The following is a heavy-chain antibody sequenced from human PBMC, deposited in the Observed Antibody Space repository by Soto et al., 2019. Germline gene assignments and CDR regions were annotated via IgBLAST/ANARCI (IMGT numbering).Heavy chain of an antibody. CDR1: GGTFSSSA. CDR2: STHTFGAV. J-gene: IGHJ5*02. V-gene: IGHV1-69*14. Sequence: QVQLVQSGAEVKKVGFSVKVSCKASGGTFSSSAMRWLRQAPGQGLEWVGGSTHTFGAVNYAQKFQGRLTIAADKITDTAYMELSSPADTDSDFYSCAIDRRTSYVWFDPWGQGTLVTVSS. CDR3: AIDRRTSYVWFDP. D-gene: IGHD2-8*01.